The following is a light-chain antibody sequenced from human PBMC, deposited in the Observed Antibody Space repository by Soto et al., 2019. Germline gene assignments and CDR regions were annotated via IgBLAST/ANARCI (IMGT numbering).Light chain of an antibody. CDR2: GAS. CDR3: QQYDKSPFT. Sequence: EIVMTQSPDTLSVPPGERATLSCRASQSVSSSYLAWYQQKPGQAPRLLIYGASNRATGIPDRFSGSGSGTDFTLTIRRLEPEDFAVYFCQQYDKSPFTFGPGTKVDI. CDR1: QSVSSSY. J-gene: IGKJ3*01. V-gene: IGKV3-20*01.